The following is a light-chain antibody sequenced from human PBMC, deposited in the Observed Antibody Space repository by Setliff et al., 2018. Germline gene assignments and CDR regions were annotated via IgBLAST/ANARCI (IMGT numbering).Light chain of an antibody. V-gene: IGLV2-14*03. CDR1: YSDIGGHDR. J-gene: IGLJ1*01. CDR3: SSYTSSSTFYV. CDR2: DVS. Sequence: QSVLTQPPSVSGSPGQSVTISCTGTYSDIGGHDRVSWYQQHPGKAPKLMIYDVSNRPSGVSNRFSGSKSGNTASLTISGLQAEDEADYYCSSYTSSSTFYVFGTGTKV.